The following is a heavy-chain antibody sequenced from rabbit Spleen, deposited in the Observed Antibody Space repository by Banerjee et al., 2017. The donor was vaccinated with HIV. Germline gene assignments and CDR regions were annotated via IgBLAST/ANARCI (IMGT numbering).Heavy chain of an antibody. CDR3: ARDLPGVIGWNFNL. CDR1: GVSFSGDSY. J-gene: IGHJ4*01. Sequence: QSLEESGGDLVKPGASLTLTCTASGVSFSGDSYMCWVRQAPGKGLEWISCIAGSSSGFTYSATWAKGRFTCSKTSSTTVTLQMTSLTVADTATYFCARDLPGVIGWNFNLWGPGTLVTVS. CDR2: IAGSSSGFT. D-gene: IGHD1-1*01. V-gene: IGHV1S40*01.